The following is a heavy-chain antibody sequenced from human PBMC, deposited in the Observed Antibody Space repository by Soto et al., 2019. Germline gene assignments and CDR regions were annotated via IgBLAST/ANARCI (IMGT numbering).Heavy chain of an antibody. Sequence: GGSLRLSCAASGFTFSSYAMHWVRQAPGKGLEWVAVISYDGSNKYYADSVKGRFTISRDNSRNTLYLQMNSLRAEDTAVYYCAGQVGYYYWRQRTLVTVSS. CDR2: ISYDGSNK. V-gene: IGHV3-30-3*01. CDR1: GFTFSSYA. J-gene: IGHJ4*02. D-gene: IGHD1-26*01. CDR3: AGQVGYYY.